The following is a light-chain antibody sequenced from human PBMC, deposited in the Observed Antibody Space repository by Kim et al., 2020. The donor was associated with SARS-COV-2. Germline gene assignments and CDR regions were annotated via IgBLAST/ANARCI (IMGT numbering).Light chain of an antibody. CDR1: NLGGRY. J-gene: IGLJ2*01. CDR3: QAWDNNAAI. CDR2: QDI. Sequence: YELTQPPSVSVSPGQTATIPCSGDNLGGRYVSWYQQRPGQTPVLVMYQDIERPSGIPDRFSGSNSGNTATLTISGTQAMDEADYYCQAWDNNAAIFGGRT. V-gene: IGLV3-1*01.